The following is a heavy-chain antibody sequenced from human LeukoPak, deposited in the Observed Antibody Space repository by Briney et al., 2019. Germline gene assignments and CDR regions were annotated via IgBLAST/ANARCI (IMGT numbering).Heavy chain of an antibody. J-gene: IGHJ4*02. V-gene: IGHV4-39*01. CDR2: FYESGST. D-gene: IGHD2-2*01. CDR3: ARLLVVEGFDF. CDR1: GGSVSSSGYY. Sequence: PSETLSLTCTVSGGSVSSSGYYWDWIRQPPGKGLEWIGNFYESGSTHYNPSLKSRVTISVDTSKNQFSLKLSSVTAADTAVYYCARLLVVEGFDFWGQGTLVTVSS.